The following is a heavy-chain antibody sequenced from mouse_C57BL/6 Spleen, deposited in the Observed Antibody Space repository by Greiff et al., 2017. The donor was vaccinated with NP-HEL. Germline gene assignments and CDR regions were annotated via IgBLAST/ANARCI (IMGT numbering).Heavy chain of an antibody. Sequence: VQLQQPGTELVKPGASVKLSCKASGYTFTSYWMHWVKQRPGQGLEWIGNINPSNGGTNYNEKFKSKATLTVDKSSSTAYMQLSSLTSEDSAVYYCARRGRYYGSSYWYFDVWGTGTTVTVSS. V-gene: IGHV1-53*01. CDR1: GYTFTSYW. D-gene: IGHD1-1*01. CDR2: INPSNGGT. CDR3: ARRGRYYGSSYWYFDV. J-gene: IGHJ1*03.